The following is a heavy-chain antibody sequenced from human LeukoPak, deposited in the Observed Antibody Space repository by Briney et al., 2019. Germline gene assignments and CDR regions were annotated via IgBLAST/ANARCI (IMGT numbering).Heavy chain of an antibody. V-gene: IGHV3-23*01. Sequence: GGSLRLSCAASGFTFSSYAMSWVRQAPGKGLEWVSAISGSGGSTYYADSVKGRFTISRDNSKNTLYLQMNSLRAEDTAVYYCARGHHYYGSGSYPPNWGQGTLVTVSS. J-gene: IGHJ4*02. CDR1: GFTFSSYA. D-gene: IGHD3-10*01. CDR2: ISGSGGST. CDR3: ARGHHYYGSGSYPPN.